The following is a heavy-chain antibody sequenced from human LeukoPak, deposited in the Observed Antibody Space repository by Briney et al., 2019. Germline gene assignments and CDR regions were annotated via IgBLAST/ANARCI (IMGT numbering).Heavy chain of an antibody. Sequence: GGSLRLSCAASGFTFSSYAMSWVRQAPGKGLEWVSAISGSGGSTYYADSVKGRFTISRDNAKNSLYLQMNSLRAEDTAVYYCARVDSSGYYFVGVDYFDYWGQGTLVTVSS. D-gene: IGHD3-22*01. J-gene: IGHJ4*02. CDR1: GFTFSSYA. CDR2: ISGSGGST. CDR3: ARVDSSGYYFVGVDYFDY. V-gene: IGHV3-23*01.